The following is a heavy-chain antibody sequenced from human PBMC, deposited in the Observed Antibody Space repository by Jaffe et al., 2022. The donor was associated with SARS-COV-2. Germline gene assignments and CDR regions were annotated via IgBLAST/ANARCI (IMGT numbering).Heavy chain of an antibody. V-gene: IGHV3-30*18. CDR1: GFTFSSYG. CDR3: AKDRGSSSWYVGSFDY. Sequence: QVQLVESGGGVVQPGRSLRLSCAASGFTFSSYGMHWVRQAPGKGLEWVAVISYDGSNKYYADSVKGRFTISRDNSKNTLYLQMNSLRAEDTAVYYCAKDRGSSSWYVGSFDYWGQGTLVTVSS. J-gene: IGHJ4*02. D-gene: IGHD6-13*01. CDR2: ISYDGSNK.